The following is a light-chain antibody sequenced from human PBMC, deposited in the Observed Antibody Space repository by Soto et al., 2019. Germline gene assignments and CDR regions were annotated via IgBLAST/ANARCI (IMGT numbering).Light chain of an antibody. CDR1: QSVSSN. CDR2: GAS. V-gene: IGKV3-15*01. Sequence: EIVMTQSPATLSVSPGERATLSCRASQSVSSNLAWYQQKPGQAPRLLIYGASTRATGIPARFSGSGSGTEFTLTISSQQSEDVAVYYCQQYNNWPPLTFGGGTKVEIK. CDR3: QQYNNWPPLT. J-gene: IGKJ4*01.